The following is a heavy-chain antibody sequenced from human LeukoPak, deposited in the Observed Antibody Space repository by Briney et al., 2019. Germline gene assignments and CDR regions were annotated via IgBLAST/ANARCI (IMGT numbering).Heavy chain of an antibody. CDR1: GFTFSSYA. V-gene: IGHV3-48*03. J-gene: IGHJ6*04. Sequence: GGSLRLSCAASGFTFSSYAMSWVRQAPGKGLEWVSYISSSGSTIYYAGSVKGRFTISRDNAKNSLYLQMNSLRAEDTAVYYCAELGITMIGGVWGKGTTVTISS. CDR2: ISSSGSTI. D-gene: IGHD3-10*02. CDR3: AELGITMIGGV.